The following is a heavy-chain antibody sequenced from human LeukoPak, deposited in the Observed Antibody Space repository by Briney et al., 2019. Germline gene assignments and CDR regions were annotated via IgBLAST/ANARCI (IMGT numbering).Heavy chain of an antibody. V-gene: IGHV3-23*01. J-gene: IGHJ6*03. Sequence: GGSLRLSCAASGFTFSSYAMSWVRQAPGKGLEWVSAISGSGGSTYYADSVKGRFTISRDNAKNSLYLQMNSLRDEDTAVYYCARDAVSSSSRWVYYYYYYMDVWGKGTTVTVSS. D-gene: IGHD6-6*01. CDR1: GFTFSSYA. CDR2: ISGSGGST. CDR3: ARDAVSSSSRWVYYYYYYMDV.